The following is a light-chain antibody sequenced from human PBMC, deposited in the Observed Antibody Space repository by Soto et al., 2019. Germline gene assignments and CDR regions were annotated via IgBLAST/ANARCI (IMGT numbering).Light chain of an antibody. CDR2: DVS. J-gene: IGLJ2*01. Sequence: QSALTQPASVSGSPGQSITISCSGTSSDVGGYNYVSWYQQNPGKAPKVMIYDVSSRPSGVSDRFSGPKSGNTASLTISGLQAEDEGDYYCSSYTGSSTLVFGGGTKLTVL. CDR1: SSDVGGYNY. CDR3: SSYTGSSTLV. V-gene: IGLV2-14*01.